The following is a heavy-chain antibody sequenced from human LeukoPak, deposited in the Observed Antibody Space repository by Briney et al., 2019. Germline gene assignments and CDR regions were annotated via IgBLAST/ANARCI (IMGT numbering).Heavy chain of an antibody. CDR3: ARDLWDAVTTTYFDY. V-gene: IGHV3-30*03. CDR2: ISYDGSNK. J-gene: IGHJ4*02. D-gene: IGHD4-17*01. Sequence: GGSLRLSCAASGFTFSSYGMHWVRQAPGKGLEWVAVISYDGSNKYYADSVKGRFTISRDNSKNTLYLQMNSLRAEDTAVYYCARDLWDAVTTTYFDYWGQGTLVTVSS. CDR1: GFTFSSYG.